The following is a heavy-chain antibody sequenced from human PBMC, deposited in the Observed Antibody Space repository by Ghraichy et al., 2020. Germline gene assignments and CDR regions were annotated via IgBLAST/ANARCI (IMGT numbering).Heavy chain of an antibody. Sequence: GESLNISCTASGFPFADYAMSWFRQAPERGLEWVGFIRSKASGETTQYAASVRGRFTISRDDSISIAYLQMDSLRTEDTAVYYCTRDRPIDYWGQGTLVTVSS. CDR2: IRSKASGETT. CDR1: GFPFADYA. V-gene: IGHV3-49*03. J-gene: IGHJ4*02. CDR3: TRDRPIDY.